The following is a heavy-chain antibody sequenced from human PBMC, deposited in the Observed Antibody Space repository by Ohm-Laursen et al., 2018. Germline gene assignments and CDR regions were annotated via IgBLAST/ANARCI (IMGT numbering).Heavy chain of an antibody. CDR2: ISWNSGSI. D-gene: IGHD5-24*01. Sequence: SLRLSCSASGFNFNDYAMHWVRQVPGKGLEWVSAISWNSGSIGYADSVKGRFTISRDNAKNSLYLQMNSLRAEDTALYYCAKATMATKYYFDYWGQGTLVTVSS. J-gene: IGHJ4*02. CDR1: GFNFNDYA. V-gene: IGHV3-9*01. CDR3: AKATMATKYYFDY.